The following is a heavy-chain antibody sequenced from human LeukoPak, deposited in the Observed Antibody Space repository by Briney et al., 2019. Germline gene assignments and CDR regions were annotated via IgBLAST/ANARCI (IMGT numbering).Heavy chain of an antibody. J-gene: IGHJ4*02. V-gene: IGHV3-30*02. Sequence: PGGSLRLSCAASGFTFSSYGMHWVRQAPGKGLEWVAFIRYDGSNKYYADSVKGRFTISRDNAKNSLYLQMNSLRPEDTAFYYCAKDLLAVPATIGSWGQGTLVTVSS. CDR1: GFTFSSYG. D-gene: IGHD3-10*01. CDR2: IRYDGSNK. CDR3: AKDLLAVPATIGS.